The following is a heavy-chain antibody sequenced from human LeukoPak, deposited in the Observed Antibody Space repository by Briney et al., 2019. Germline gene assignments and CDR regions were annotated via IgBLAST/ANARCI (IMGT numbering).Heavy chain of an antibody. J-gene: IGHJ6*03. CDR2: IWYDGSNK. Sequence: GGSLRLSCAASGFTFSSYGMHWVRQAPGKGLEWVAVIWYDGSNKYYADSVKGRFTISRDNSKNTLYLQMNSLRAEDTAVYYCARDGPYDYSNDYYYYMDVWGKGTTVTVSS. CDR3: ARDGPYDYSNDYYYYMDV. CDR1: GFTFSSYG. D-gene: IGHD4-11*01. V-gene: IGHV3-33*01.